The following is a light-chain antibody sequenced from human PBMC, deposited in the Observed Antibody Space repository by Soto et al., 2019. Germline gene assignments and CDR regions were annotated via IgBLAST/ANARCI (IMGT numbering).Light chain of an antibody. CDR2: GAS. Sequence: EIVMTQSPATLSVSPGERATLSCRASPSVSSNLAWYQQQPGQAPRLLIYGASTRATGIPARFSGSGSGTEFTLTISGLQSEDFAVYYCQQYNYWPKTVGQGTKVEIK. CDR3: QQYNYWPKT. CDR1: PSVSSN. V-gene: IGKV3-15*01. J-gene: IGKJ1*01.